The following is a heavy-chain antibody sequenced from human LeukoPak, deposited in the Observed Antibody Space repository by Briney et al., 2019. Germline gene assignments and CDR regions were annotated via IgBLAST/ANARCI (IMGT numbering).Heavy chain of an antibody. V-gene: IGHV1-69*04. D-gene: IGHD1-26*01. J-gene: IGHJ4*02. CDR2: IIPILGIA. Sequence: ASVKVSYKASGGTFSSYAISWVRQAPGQGLEWMGRIIPILGIANYAQKFQGRVTITADKSTSTAYMELSSLRSEDTAVYYCARDLGGSYYVDYFDYWGQGTLVTVSS. CDR3: ARDLGGSYYVDYFDY. CDR1: GGTFSSYA.